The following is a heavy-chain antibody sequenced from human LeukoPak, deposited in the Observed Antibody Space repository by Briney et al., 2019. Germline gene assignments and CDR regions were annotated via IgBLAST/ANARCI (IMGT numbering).Heavy chain of an antibody. Sequence: SETLSLTCTVSGGSTSSSDYYWGWIRQPPDEGLEWIASIRYSGNTYYNPSLKSRVTISVDTSKNQFSLKLSSVTAADTAVYYCARGKTYYDISKDAFDIWGQGTMVTVSS. J-gene: IGHJ3*02. CDR1: GGSTSSSDYY. CDR3: ARGKTYYDISKDAFDI. CDR2: IRYSGNT. V-gene: IGHV4-39*07. D-gene: IGHD3-22*01.